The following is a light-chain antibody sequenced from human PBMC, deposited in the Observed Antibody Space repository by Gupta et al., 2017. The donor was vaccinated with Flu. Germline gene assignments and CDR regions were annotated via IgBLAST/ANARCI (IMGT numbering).Light chain of an antibody. CDR3: QQYYTTLALT. V-gene: IGKV4-1*01. CDR1: QNLLFSSNNKNY. J-gene: IGKJ4*01. Sequence: KSSQNLLFSSNNKNYLAWYQQKLGQPPKLLIYWASTRESGVPDRFSGSGSGTDFTLTISNLQVEDVAIYYCQQYYTTLALTFGGGTKVEI. CDR2: WAS.